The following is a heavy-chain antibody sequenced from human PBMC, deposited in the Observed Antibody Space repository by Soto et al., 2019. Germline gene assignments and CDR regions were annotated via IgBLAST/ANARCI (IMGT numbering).Heavy chain of an antibody. CDR3: ARAKLCNTLSCPHSFVT. CDR1: GGSISTNNW. J-gene: IGHJ5*02. CDR2: VYHTGST. D-gene: IGHD2-15*01. Sequence: QVLLQESGPGLINASGTLSLTCGVSGGSISTNNWWSWVRQTPGQGLEWIAEVYHTGSTNYNPSLKTRLTISVVKSKNQFPLRLTSVTAADSAVYYCARAKLCNTLSCPHSFVTWGQGTLVSVSS. V-gene: IGHV4-4*02.